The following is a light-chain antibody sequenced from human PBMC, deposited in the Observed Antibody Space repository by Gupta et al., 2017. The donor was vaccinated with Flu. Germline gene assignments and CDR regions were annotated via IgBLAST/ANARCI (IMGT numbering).Light chain of an antibody. CDR2: SAS. CDR1: QSIRIY. V-gene: IGKV1-39*01. CDR3: RQTYNIPRT. J-gene: IGKJ1*01. Sequence: DIQMTQSPSSLSASVGDSVTITCRASQSIRIYCNWYQQKPGKAPKLLIYSASSLQSGVPSRFSGSGSGTDFTLTISRLQPEDFATYFCRQTYNIPRTFGQGTKVEVK.